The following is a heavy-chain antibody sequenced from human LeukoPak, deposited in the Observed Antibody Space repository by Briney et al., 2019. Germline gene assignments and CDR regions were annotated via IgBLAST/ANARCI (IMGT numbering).Heavy chain of an antibody. Sequence: GGSLRLSCAASGFTFSSYSMNWVRQAPGKGLEWVSSISSSSSYIYYADSVKGRFTISRDSAKNSLYLQINSLRADDTAVYYCARQETSSYNGAFDIWGQGTMVTVSS. CDR1: GFTFSSYS. V-gene: IGHV3-21*01. CDR2: ISSSSSYI. J-gene: IGHJ3*02. CDR3: ARQETSSYNGAFDI. D-gene: IGHD1-26*01.